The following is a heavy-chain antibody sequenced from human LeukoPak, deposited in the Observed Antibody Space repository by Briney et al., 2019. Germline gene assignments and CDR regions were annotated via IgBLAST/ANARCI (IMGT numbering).Heavy chain of an antibody. Sequence: GGSLRLSCAASGFTFSSSAMSWVRQAPGKGLEWVSAISNNGGYTYYADSVQGRFTISRDNSKSTLCLQMNSLRAEDSAVYYCAKQLGYCSDGSCYFPYWGQGTLVTVSS. D-gene: IGHD2-15*01. J-gene: IGHJ4*02. CDR1: GFTFSSSA. V-gene: IGHV3-23*01. CDR3: AKQLGYCSDGSCYFPY. CDR2: ISNNGGYT.